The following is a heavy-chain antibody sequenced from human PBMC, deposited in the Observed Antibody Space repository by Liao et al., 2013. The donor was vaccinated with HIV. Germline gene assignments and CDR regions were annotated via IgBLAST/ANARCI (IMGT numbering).Heavy chain of an antibody. V-gene: IGHV4-34*01. CDR1: GGSFSGYY. CDR2: IYYSGST. Sequence: QVQLQQWGAGLLKPSETLSLTCAVYGGSFSGYYWSWIRQPPGKGLEWIGYIYYSGSTYYNPSLKSRVTISVDTSKNQFSLKLSSVTAADTAVYYCARAREYGAARQYYFDYWGQGTLVTVSS. J-gene: IGHJ4*02. CDR3: ARAREYGAARQYYFDY. D-gene: IGHD6-6*01.